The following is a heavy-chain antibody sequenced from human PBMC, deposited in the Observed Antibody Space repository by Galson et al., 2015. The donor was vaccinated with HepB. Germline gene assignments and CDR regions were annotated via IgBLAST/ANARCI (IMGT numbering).Heavy chain of an antibody. CDR2: VYYSGST. V-gene: IGHV4-39*01. CDR3: VVDLSDIPVADSVMGY. Sequence: ETLSLTCTVSGGSINSDSHYWGWVRQPPGKGLEWIGGVYYSGSTYKNPSLRSRLTMSVDTSKNQFSLRLSAVTAADTAVYYCVVDLSDIPVADSVMGYWGQGTLVTVSS. J-gene: IGHJ4*02. CDR1: GGSINSDSHY. D-gene: IGHD6-19*01.